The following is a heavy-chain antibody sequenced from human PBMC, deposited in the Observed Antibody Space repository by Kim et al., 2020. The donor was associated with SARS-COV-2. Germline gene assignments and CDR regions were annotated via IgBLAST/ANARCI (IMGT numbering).Heavy chain of an antibody. CDR1: GGSFSGYY. Sequence: SETLSLTCAVYGGSFSGYYWSWIRQAPGKGLEWIGEINHRGSTNYNPSLKSRVTVSADTSKSQFSLKLSSVTAADTAVYYCARGIRKITMIIVVATSESVYFDYWSQGTLVTVSS. CDR3: ARGIRKITMIIVVATSESVYFDY. J-gene: IGHJ4*02. D-gene: IGHD3-22*01. V-gene: IGHV4-34*01. CDR2: INHRGST.